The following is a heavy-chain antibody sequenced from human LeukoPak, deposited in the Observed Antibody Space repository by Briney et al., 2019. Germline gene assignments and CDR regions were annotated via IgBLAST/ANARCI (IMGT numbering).Heavy chain of an antibody. CDR1: GFTFSSYW. J-gene: IGHJ6*02. CDR3: ARADILTGYYIRGPYGMDV. D-gene: IGHD3-9*01. CDR2: IKQDGSEK. Sequence: GGSLRLSCAASGFTFSSYWMSWDRQAPGKGLEWVANIKQDGSEKYYVDSVKGRFTISRDNAKNSLYLQMNSLRAEDTAVYYCARADILTGYYIRGPYGMDVWGQGTTVTVSS. V-gene: IGHV3-7*01.